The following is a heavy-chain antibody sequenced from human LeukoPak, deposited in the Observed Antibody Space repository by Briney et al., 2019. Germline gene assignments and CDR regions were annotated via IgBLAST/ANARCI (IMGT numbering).Heavy chain of an antibody. V-gene: IGHV4-39*01. D-gene: IGHD3-10*01. Sequence: TSETLSLTCTGSGGSISSSSYYWGWIRQPPGEGLEWIGSIYYSGSTYYNPSLKSRVTISVDTSKNQFSLKLSSVTAADTAVYYCARRIALWFGELGTDYWGQGTLVTVSS. CDR2: IYYSGST. CDR3: ARRIALWFGELGTDY. CDR1: GGSISSSSYY. J-gene: IGHJ4*02.